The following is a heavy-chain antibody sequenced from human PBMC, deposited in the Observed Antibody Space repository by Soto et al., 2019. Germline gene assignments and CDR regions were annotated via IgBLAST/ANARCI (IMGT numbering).Heavy chain of an antibody. Sequence: GGSLRLSCGVSGFMLSHYDMTWVRQAPGKGLEWVSYISISGKTMYYADSVKGRFTISRDNAKNSLYLQMSSLRAEDTAIYYCARDYPNTVTSNSAWGQGTLVTVSS. V-gene: IGHV3-48*03. J-gene: IGHJ5*02. CDR1: GFMLSHYD. CDR2: ISISGKTM. D-gene: IGHD4-17*01. CDR3: ARDYPNTVTSNSA.